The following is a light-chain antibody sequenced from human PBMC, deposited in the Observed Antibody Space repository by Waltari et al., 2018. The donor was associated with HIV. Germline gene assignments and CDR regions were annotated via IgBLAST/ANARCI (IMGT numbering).Light chain of an antibody. J-gene: IGKJ2*01. CDR1: QSIITY. CDR2: AGS. CDR3: QQTFTTPPYT. Sequence: DIQMTQSRSSLSASVEDRVTITCRASQSIITYVNWYQQKPGKAPKLLIDAGSTLQSGVPSRFSGSGSGTDFTLTISSLQPEYFATYYCQQTFTTPPYTFGQGTTLEIK. V-gene: IGKV1-39*01.